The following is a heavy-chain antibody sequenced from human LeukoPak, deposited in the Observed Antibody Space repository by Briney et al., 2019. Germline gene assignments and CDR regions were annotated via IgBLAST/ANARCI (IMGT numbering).Heavy chain of an antibody. CDR2: IYYSGST. V-gene: IGHV4-59*01. Sequence: PSETLSLTCTVSGCSISSYYWSWIRQPPGKGLEWIGYIYYSGSTNYNPSLKSRVTISVDTSKNQSSLKLSSVTAADTAVYYCARDQNGGMDVWGQGTTVTVSS. J-gene: IGHJ6*02. CDR3: ARDQNGGMDV. D-gene: IGHD1-1*01. CDR1: GCSISSYY.